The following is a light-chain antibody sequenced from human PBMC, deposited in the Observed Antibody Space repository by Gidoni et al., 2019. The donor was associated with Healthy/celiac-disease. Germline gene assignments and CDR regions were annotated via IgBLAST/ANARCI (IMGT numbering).Light chain of an antibody. CDR3: AAWDDSLNGLVV. CDR1: SSNIGSNT. CDR2: SNN. Sequence: QSVLTQPPSASGTHGQRVTISCSGSSSNIGSNTVNWYQRLPGTAPKLLIYSNNQRPSGVPDRFSGSKSGTSASLAISGLQSEDEADYYCAAWDDSLNGLVVFGGGTKLTVL. V-gene: IGLV1-44*01. J-gene: IGLJ2*01.